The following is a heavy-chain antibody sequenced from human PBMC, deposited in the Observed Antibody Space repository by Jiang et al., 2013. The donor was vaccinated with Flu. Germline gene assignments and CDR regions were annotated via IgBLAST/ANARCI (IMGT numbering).Heavy chain of an antibody. CDR2: INTNTGNP. J-gene: IGHJ4*02. D-gene: IGHD3-22*01. V-gene: IGHV7-4-1*02. CDR1: GYTFTSYA. Sequence: KASGYTFTSYAMNWVRQAPGQGLEWMGWINTNTGNPTYAQGFTGRVLSFSLDTSVSTAYLQISSLKAEDTAVYYCARGQYYYDSSGYFPFDYWGQGTLVTVSS. CDR3: ARGQYYYDSSGYFPFDY.